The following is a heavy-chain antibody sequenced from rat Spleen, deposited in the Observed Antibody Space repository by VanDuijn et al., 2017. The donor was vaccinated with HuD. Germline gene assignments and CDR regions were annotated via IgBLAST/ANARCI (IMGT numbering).Heavy chain of an antibody. CDR1: GFTFNKFW. CDR3: AREAGIPFHYFDY. V-gene: IGHV5-31*01. D-gene: IGHD1-4*01. CDR2: ISYEGSGT. J-gene: IGHJ2*01. Sequence: EVQLVESGGGLVQPGRSLKLSCVASGFTFNKFWMTWIRQAPKKGLEWGATISYEGSGTYYGDSVKGRFTISRDNAKNSLYLQMDSLRSEDAATYYCAREAGIPFHYFDYWGQGVMVTVSS.